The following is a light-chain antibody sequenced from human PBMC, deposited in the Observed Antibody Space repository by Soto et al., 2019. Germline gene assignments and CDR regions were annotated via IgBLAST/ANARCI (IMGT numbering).Light chain of an antibody. CDR3: QQYNSYPGT. V-gene: IGKV1-5*03. CDR2: KAS. J-gene: IGKJ2*01. Sequence: DIQMTQSPSTLSASVGDRVTITCRTSQSISSWLAWYQQKPGKAPKLLIYKASSLESGVPSRFSGSGSGTEFTLTISSLQPDDFATYYCQQYNSYPGTFGQGTKLEIK. CDR1: QSISSW.